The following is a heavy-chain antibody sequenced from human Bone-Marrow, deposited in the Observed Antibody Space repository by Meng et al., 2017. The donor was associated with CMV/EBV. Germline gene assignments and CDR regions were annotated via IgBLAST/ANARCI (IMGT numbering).Heavy chain of an antibody. J-gene: IGHJ4*02. D-gene: IGHD4-23*01. Sequence: GESLKISCTASGFSFTEYGMHWVRQTPGKGLEWVAFIQMDESDKFYGDSVTGGFTISRDISRKTLYLQMNSLTSDDTAVYYCAKDDPVVANWGQGTLVTVSS. CDR3: AKDDPVVAN. CDR1: GFSFTEYG. CDR2: IQMDESDK. V-gene: IGHV3-30*02.